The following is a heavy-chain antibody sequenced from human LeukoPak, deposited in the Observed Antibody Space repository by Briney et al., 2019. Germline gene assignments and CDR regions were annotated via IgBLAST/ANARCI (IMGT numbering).Heavy chain of an antibody. CDR2: IKVDGSEK. V-gene: IGHV3-7*01. D-gene: IGHD2-15*01. CDR3: ARDTLG. CDR1: GFIFSSYW. Sequence: GGSLRLSCTAYGFIFSSYWMSWVRQAPGKGLEWVANIKVDGSEKYYVDSVKGRFTISRDNAKNSLYLQMTSLRAEDTAVYYCARDTLGWGQGTLVTVSS. J-gene: IGHJ4*02.